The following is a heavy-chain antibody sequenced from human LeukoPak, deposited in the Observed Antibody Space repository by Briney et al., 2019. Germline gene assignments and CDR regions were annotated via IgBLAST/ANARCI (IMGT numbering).Heavy chain of an antibody. D-gene: IGHD4-4*01. J-gene: IGHJ3*02. Sequence: PSEPLSLTCTVSGGSINSYYWNWIRQPPGKGLEWIGYIYHSGSTNYNPSLKSRVTISLDTSKNQFSLKLTSVTAADTAIYYCARVGGMTTINNAAFDIWGQGTMVTVSS. V-gene: IGHV4-59*01. CDR1: GGSINSYY. CDR3: ARVGGMTTINNAAFDI. CDR2: IYHSGST.